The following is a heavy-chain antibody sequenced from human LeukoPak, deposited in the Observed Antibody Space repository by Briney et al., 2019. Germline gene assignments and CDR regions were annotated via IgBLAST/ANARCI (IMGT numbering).Heavy chain of an antibody. CDR3: ARDQGDYDFWSGFVEDAFDI. D-gene: IGHD3-3*01. V-gene: IGHV4-4*07. J-gene: IGHJ3*02. CDR1: GGSISSYY. Sequence: PSETLSLTCTVSGGSISSYYWSWIRQPAGKGLEWIGRIYTSGSTNYNPSLTSRVTISVDRSKNQFSLKLSSVTAADTAVYYCARDQGDYDFWSGFVEDAFDIWGQGTMVTVSS. CDR2: IYTSGST.